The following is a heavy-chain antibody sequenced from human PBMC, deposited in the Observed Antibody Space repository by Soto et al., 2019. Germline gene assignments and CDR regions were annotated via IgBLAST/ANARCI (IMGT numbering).Heavy chain of an antibody. CDR3: ARELTAGTRVVGWFDP. D-gene: IGHD6-13*01. Sequence: QVQLVESGGGVVQPGRSLRLSCAASGFTFSSYGMHWVRQAPGKGLEWVAVIWYDGSNKYYADSAKGRFTISRDNSKNTLYLQMNSLRAEDTAVYYCARELTAGTRVVGWFDPWGQGTLVTVSS. V-gene: IGHV3-33*01. CDR2: IWYDGSNK. J-gene: IGHJ5*02. CDR1: GFTFSSYG.